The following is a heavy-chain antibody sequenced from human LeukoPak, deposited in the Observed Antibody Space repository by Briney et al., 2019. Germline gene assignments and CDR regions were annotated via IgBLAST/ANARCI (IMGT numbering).Heavy chain of an antibody. Sequence: GRSLRLTCAASGFTFTAYGMHWIRPAPGKGLEWVAFIFHDGSNKYYADSVKGRFTISRDNSKNTLYLQMNSLRAEDTAVYYCAKAPRSMVRDNWFDPWGQGTLVTVS. V-gene: IGHV3-33*06. CDR2: IFHDGSNK. J-gene: IGHJ5*02. CDR3: AKAPRSMVRDNWFDP. D-gene: IGHD3-10*01. CDR1: GFTFTAYG.